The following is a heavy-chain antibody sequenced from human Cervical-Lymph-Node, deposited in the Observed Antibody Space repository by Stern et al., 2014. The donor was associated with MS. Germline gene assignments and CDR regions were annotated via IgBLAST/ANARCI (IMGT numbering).Heavy chain of an antibody. CDR2: MNPNSGNT. Sequence: VQLLESGAEVKKPGASVKVSCKASGYTFTSKDINWVRQATGQGLEWMGWMNPNSGNTGYAQKFRGRVIMTRDTSISTAYMELRSLTSDDTAVYYCARLMVSGTWSFDPWGQGTLVTVSS. J-gene: IGHJ5*02. CDR3: ARLMVSGTWSFDP. D-gene: IGHD6-19*01. CDR1: GYTFTSKD. V-gene: IGHV1-8*01.